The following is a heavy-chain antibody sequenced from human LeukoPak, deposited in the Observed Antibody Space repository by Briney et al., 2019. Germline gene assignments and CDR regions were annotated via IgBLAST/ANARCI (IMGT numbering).Heavy chain of an antibody. D-gene: IGHD3-22*01. J-gene: IGHJ4*02. CDR3: ARVGYYYDSSGYYWRDYFDY. V-gene: IGHV4-59*01. CDR2: IYYSGST. Sequence: PSETLSLTCTVSGGSISSYYWSWIRQPPGKGLEWIGYIYYSGSTNYNPSLKSRVTISVDTSKNQFSLKLSSVTAADTAVYYCARVGYYYDSSGYYWRDYFDYWGQGTLVTVSS. CDR1: GGSISSYY.